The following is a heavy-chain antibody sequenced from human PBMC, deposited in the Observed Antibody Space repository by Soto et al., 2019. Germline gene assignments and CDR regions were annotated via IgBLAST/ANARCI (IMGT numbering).Heavy chain of an antibody. Sequence: QVQLVQSGAEVKKPGASVKVSCKASGYTFTSYDINWVRQATGQGLEWMGWMNPNSGNTGYAQKFRVRVTMTRNTSIRSVYMELSRLRSEATAVYYCARGWNVVGTIFGVVIRGWFDTWGQRTLVNVSA. CDR2: MNPNSGNT. CDR1: GYTFTSYD. CDR3: ARGWNVVGTIFGVVIRGWFDT. D-gene: IGHD3-3*01. J-gene: IGHJ5*02. V-gene: IGHV1-8*01.